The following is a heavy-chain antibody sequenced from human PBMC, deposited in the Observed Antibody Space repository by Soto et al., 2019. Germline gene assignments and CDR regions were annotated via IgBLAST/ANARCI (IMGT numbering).Heavy chain of an antibody. J-gene: IGHJ4*02. CDR2: ISYDGSNK. CDR1: GFIFSSYA. Sequence: GGSLRLSCAASGFIFSSYAIHWVRQAPGKGLEWVAVISYDGSNKYYADSVKGRFTISRDNSKNTLYLQMNSLRAEDTAVYYCARDFIRMGATEAGVDYWGQGTLVTVSS. CDR3: ARDFIRMGATEAGVDY. V-gene: IGHV3-30-3*01. D-gene: IGHD1-26*01.